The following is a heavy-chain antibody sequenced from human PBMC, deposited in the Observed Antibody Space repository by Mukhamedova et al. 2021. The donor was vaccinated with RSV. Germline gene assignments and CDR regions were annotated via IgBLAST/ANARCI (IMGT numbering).Heavy chain of an antibody. D-gene: IGHD1-26*01. Sequence: GKGLEWVSAISGSGGSTYYADSVKGRFTISRDNSKNTLYLQMNSLRAEDTAVYYCAKTSHYDIFDYWCQGTLVTVSS. V-gene: IGHV3-23*01. CDR2: ISGSGGST. CDR3: AKTSHYDIFDY. J-gene: IGHJ4*02.